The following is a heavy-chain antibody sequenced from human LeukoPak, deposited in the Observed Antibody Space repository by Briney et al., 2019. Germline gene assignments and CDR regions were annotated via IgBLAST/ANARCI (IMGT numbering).Heavy chain of an antibody. Sequence: TLSLTCAVSGGSISSSNWWSWVRQPPGKGLEWLAVISYDGRNKYYADSVKGRFTISRDNSKNTLYLQMNSLRAEDTAMYYCAKDHIRFSFYYYMDVWGKGTTVTVSS. CDR1: GGSISSSN. CDR2: ISYDGRNK. J-gene: IGHJ6*03. V-gene: IGHV3-30*18. CDR3: AKDHIRFSFYYYMDV. D-gene: IGHD3-3*01.